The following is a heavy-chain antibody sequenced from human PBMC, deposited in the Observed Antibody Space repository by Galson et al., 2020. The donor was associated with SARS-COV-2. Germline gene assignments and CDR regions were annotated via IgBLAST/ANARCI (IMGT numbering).Heavy chain of an antibody. J-gene: IGHJ4*02. Sequence: GESLKISCAASGFTFSSYGMHWVRQAPGKGLEWVAVISYDGSNKYYADSVKGRFTISRDNSKNTLYLQMNSLRAEDTAVYYCAKEFGGTKLYYYGSGSYGLDYWGQGTLVTVSS. CDR1: GFTFSSYG. CDR3: AKEFGGTKLYYYGSGSYGLDY. V-gene: IGHV3-30*18. CDR2: ISYDGSNK. D-gene: IGHD3-10*01.